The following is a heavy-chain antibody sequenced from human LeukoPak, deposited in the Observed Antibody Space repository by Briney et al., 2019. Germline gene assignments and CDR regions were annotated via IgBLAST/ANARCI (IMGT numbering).Heavy chain of an antibody. D-gene: IGHD3-3*01. CDR2: ISWNSGSI. CDR1: GFTFDDYA. J-gene: IGHJ3*02. V-gene: IGHV3-9*01. Sequence: GRSLRLSCAASGFTFDDYAMHWVRQAPGKGLEWVSGISWNSGSIGYADSVKGRFTISRDNAKNSLYLQMNSLRAEDTALCYCAKDFIRFLEWFDAFDIWGQGTMVTVSS. CDR3: AKDFIRFLEWFDAFDI.